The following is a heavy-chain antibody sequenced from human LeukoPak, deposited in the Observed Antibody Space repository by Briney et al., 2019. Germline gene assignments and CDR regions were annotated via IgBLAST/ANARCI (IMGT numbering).Heavy chain of an antibody. V-gene: IGHV3-21*01. CDR3: ARLDAFITIFGVVDY. D-gene: IGHD3-3*01. CDR1: GFTFSSYS. J-gene: IGHJ4*02. Sequence: GGSLRLSCAASGFTFSSYSMNWVRQAPGKGLEWVSSISSSSSYIYYADSVQGRFTISRDNAKNSLYLQMNSLRAEDTAVYYCARLDAFITIFGVVDYWGQGTLVTVSS. CDR2: ISSSSSYI.